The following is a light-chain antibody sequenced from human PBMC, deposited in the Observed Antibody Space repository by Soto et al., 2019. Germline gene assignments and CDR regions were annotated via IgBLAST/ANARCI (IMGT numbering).Light chain of an antibody. J-gene: IGLJ2*01. CDR2: DVN. V-gene: IGLV2-14*03. CDR1: SSDIGGYNY. CDR3: SSYTSGTNLVVF. Sequence: QSVLPQPASVSGSPGQSITISCTGTSSDIGGYNYVSWYQQYPGKAPRLMIYDVNNRPSGVSDRFSGSKSGNTASLTISGLQAEDEAVYYCSSYTSGTNLVVFFGGGTKLTVL.